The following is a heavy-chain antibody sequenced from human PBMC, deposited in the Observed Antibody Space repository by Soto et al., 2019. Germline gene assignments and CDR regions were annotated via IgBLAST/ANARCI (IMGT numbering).Heavy chain of an antibody. CDR2: MNPNSGNT. J-gene: IGHJ3*02. D-gene: IGHD6-19*01. CDR1: GYTFNRHD. CDR3: AREGLYGSIQDNTFDI. Sequence: QVQLVQSGAEVKRSGASVRISCKASGYTFNRHDINWVRQATGQGPEWIGWMNPNSGNTGYAQKFQGRVTMTRDSSITTAYMVLSSLTSEDTAINYCAREGLYGSIQDNTFDIWGQGTMVSVSS. V-gene: IGHV1-8*01.